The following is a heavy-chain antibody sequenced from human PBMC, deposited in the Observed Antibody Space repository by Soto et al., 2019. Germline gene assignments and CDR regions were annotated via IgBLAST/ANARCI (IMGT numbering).Heavy chain of an antibody. D-gene: IGHD6-13*01. CDR1: GYTFTSYA. CDR3: ARSSSWYVFDY. Sequence: QVQLVQSGAEVKKPGASVKVSCKASGYTFTSYAMHWVRQAPGQRLEWMGWINAGNGNTKNSQKFQGRVTITGDTSASTDYMALSSLRSEDTAVYYCARSSSWYVFDYWGQGTLVTVSS. CDR2: INAGNGNT. V-gene: IGHV1-3*01. J-gene: IGHJ4*02.